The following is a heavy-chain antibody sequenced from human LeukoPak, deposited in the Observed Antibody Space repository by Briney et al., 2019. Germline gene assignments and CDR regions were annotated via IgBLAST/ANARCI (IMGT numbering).Heavy chain of an antibody. V-gene: IGHV3-30*07. J-gene: IGHJ6*03. Sequence: GGSLRLSCAASGFTFSSYAMHWVRQAPGKGLEWVAVISYDGSNKYYADSVKGRFTISRDNSKNTLYLQMNSLRAEDTAVYYCTSPKPPAARWGYYYYYMDVWGKGTTVTVPS. D-gene: IGHD6-6*01. CDR1: GFTFSSYA. CDR3: TSPKPPAARWGYYYYYMDV. CDR2: ISYDGSNK.